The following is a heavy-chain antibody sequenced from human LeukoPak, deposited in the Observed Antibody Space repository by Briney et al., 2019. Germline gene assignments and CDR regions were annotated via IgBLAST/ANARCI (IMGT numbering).Heavy chain of an antibody. CDR3: ARVGRRQQLDVFDY. CDR2: IYYSGST. D-gene: IGHD6-13*01. J-gene: IGHJ4*02. V-gene: IGHV4-59*01. Sequence: PSETLSLTCTVSGGSISSYYWSWIRQPPGKGLEWIGYIYYSGSTNYNPSLKSRVTISVDTSKNQFSLKLSSVTAADTTVYYCARVGRRQQLDVFDYWGQGTLVTVSS. CDR1: GGSISSYY.